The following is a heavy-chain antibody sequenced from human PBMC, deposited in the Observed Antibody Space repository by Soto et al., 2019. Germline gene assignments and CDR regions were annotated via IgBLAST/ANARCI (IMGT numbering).Heavy chain of an antibody. CDR3: EHGVAARVFDY. D-gene: IGHD2-15*01. J-gene: IGHJ4*02. V-gene: IGHV2-5*02. CDR1: GFSLSTSGVG. CDR2: IYWDDGK. Sequence: QITLKESGPTLVKPTQTLTLTCTFSGFSLSTSGVGVGWIRQPPGKALEWLALIYWDDGKRYSPSLKSRLTITKGTAKNEVVRTMTNMDHVDTATYYCEHGVAARVFDYWGQGNLVTVSS.